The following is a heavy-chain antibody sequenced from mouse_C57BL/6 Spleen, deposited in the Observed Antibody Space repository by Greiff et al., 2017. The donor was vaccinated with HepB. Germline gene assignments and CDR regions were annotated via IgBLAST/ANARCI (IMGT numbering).Heavy chain of an antibody. J-gene: IGHJ1*03. CDR2: IDPETGGT. CDR1: GYTFTDYE. CDR3: TRDYYGSRHWYFDV. V-gene: IGHV1-15*01. D-gene: IGHD1-1*01. Sequence: VKLMESGAELVRPGASVTLSCKASGYTFTDYEMHWVKQTPVHGLEWIGAIDPETGGTAYNQKFKGKAILTADKSSSTAYMELRSLTSEDSAVYYCTRDYYGSRHWYFDVWGTGTTVTVSS.